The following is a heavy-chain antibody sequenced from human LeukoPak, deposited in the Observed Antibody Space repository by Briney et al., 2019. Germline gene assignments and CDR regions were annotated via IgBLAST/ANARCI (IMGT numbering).Heavy chain of an antibody. CDR3: ARHCSSTSCYGRGGWFDP. Sequence: GASVKVSCKASGYSFTTYGMSWVRQAPGQGLEWMGRIIPILGIANYAQKFQGRVTITADKSTSTAYMELSSLRSEDTAVYYCARHCSSTSCYGRGGWFDPWGQGTLVTVSS. D-gene: IGHD2-2*01. CDR1: GYSFTTYG. V-gene: IGHV1-69*04. J-gene: IGHJ5*02. CDR2: IIPILGIA.